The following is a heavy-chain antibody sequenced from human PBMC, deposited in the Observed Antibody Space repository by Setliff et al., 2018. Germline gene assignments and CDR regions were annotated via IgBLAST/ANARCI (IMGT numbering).Heavy chain of an antibody. V-gene: IGHV4-34*01. D-gene: IGHD3-16*02. CDR3: ARGKVLYDYVWGSYRYEDYYYGMDV. CDR2: INHSGST. Sequence: LSLTCAVSGGSFSGYYWSWIRQPPGKGLEWIGEINHSGSTNYNPSLKSRVTISVDTSKNQFSLKLSSVTAADTAVYYCARGKVLYDYVWGSYRYEDYYYGMDVWGQGTTVTVSS. J-gene: IGHJ6*02. CDR1: GGSFSGYY.